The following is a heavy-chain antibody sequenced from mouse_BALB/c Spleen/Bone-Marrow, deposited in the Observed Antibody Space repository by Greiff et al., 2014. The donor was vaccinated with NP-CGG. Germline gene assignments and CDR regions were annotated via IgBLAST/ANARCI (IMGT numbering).Heavy chain of an antibody. Sequence: VHVKQSGPELVKPGASVKISCKASGYSFTGYFMNWVMQSHGKGLEWIGRINPYNGDTFYNQKFKGKATLTADKSSSTAHMEHRSLTSEESAGYYGERCGDDEGFAYWGQGTLVTVSA. V-gene: IGHV1-20*01. CDR2: INPYNGDT. CDR1: GYSFTGYF. CDR3: ERCGDDEGFAY. J-gene: IGHJ3*01.